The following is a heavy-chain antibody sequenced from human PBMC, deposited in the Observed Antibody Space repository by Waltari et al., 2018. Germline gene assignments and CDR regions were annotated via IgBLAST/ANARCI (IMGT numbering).Heavy chain of an antibody. J-gene: IGHJ4*02. Sequence: QVQLQASGPGLVKPSETLSLTCPVPGGSIRNYYWSWIRQPPGKGLEWIGYIYYTGSTNYNPSLKSRVTISVDTSKNQFSLKLRSVTAADTAFYYCARVDDWNALEYWGQGALVTVSS. V-gene: IGHV4-59*01. CDR3: ARVDDWNALEY. D-gene: IGHD1-1*01. CDR1: GGSIRNYY. CDR2: IYYTGST.